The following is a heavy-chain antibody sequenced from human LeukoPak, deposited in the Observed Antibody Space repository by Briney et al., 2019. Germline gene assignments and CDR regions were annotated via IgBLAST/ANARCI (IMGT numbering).Heavy chain of an antibody. CDR1: GFTFSIAW. CDR2: IGSQGT. Sequence: PGGSLRLSCAASGFTFSIAWMNWVRQAPGKGLEWVGRIGSQGTDYAAPVKGRFTISRDDSENTLYLQMSSLRTEDTAVYYCTTASYGMDVWGQGTTVTVSS. V-gene: IGHV3-15*04. J-gene: IGHJ6*02. CDR3: TTASYGMDV.